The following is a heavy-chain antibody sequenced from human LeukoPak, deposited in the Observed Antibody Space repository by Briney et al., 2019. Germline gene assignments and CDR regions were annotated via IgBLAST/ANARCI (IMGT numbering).Heavy chain of an antibody. J-gene: IGHJ6*02. Sequence: GGSLRLSCVASEFTFSSYWMHWVRQAPGKGPVWVSRIDSDGSSTTYADSVKGRFTISRDNAKNTLYLQMNSLRAEDTAVYYCARGRTYYYGMDVWGQGTTVIVSS. CDR2: IDSDGSST. V-gene: IGHV3-74*01. CDR1: EFTFSSYW. CDR3: ARGRTYYYGMDV.